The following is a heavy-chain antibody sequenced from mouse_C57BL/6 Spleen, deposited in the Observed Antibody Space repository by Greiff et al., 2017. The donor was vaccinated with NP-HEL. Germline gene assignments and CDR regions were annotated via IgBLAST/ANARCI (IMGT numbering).Heavy chain of an antibody. Sequence: QVQLQQPGAELVKPGASVKLSCKASGYTFTSYWMHWVKQRPGQGLEWIGMIHPNSGSTNYNEKFKSKATLTVDKSSSTAYMQLSSLTSEDSAVYYCARSSNFLYYFDYWGQGTTLTVSS. CDR1: GYTFTSYW. J-gene: IGHJ2*01. D-gene: IGHD2-5*01. V-gene: IGHV1-64*01. CDR2: IHPNSGST. CDR3: ARSSNFLYYFDY.